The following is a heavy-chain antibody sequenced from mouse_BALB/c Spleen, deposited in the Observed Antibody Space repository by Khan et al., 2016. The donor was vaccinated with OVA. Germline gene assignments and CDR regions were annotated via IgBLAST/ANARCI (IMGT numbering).Heavy chain of an antibody. CDR2: INTYTGEP. D-gene: IGHD2-10*01. J-gene: IGHJ4*01. CDR3: ARPPYFSYTLDH. V-gene: IGHV9-3-1*01. CDR1: GYTFTSYG. Sequence: QIQLVQSGPELKKPGETVKISCKASGYTFTSYGMNWVKQSPGKALKWMGWINTYTGEPTYADDFKGRFAFSLETSASTAYLQINSLKNEDTATYFCARPPYFSYTLDHWGQGTSVTVSS.